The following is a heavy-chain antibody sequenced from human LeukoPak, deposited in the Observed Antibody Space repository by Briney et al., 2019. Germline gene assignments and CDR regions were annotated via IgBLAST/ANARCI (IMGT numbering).Heavy chain of an antibody. Sequence: PGGSLRLSCAASGFTFSSYWMHWVRQAPGTGLVWVSRINSDRSSTSYADSVKGRFTISRDNAKTTLYLQMNSLRAEDTAVYYCARALYYYDRSGHPQSYYFDYWGQGTLVTVSS. CDR2: INSDRSST. CDR1: GFTFSSYW. J-gene: IGHJ4*02. CDR3: ARALYYYDRSGHPQSYYFDY. V-gene: IGHV3-74*01. D-gene: IGHD3-22*01.